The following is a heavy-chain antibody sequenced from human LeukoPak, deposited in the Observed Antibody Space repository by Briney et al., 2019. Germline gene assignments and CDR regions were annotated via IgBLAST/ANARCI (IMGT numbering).Heavy chain of an antibody. CDR3: TKTGGPWD. V-gene: IGHV3-53*01. CDR1: GFTFSNSF. D-gene: IGHD7-27*01. Sequence: GGSLRLSCAASGFTFSNSFMSRIRQAPGKGLEWVSVIYSDGTSYYADSVKARFSISRDNSKNSLYLQMNSQRVEDTAMYYCTKTGGPWDWGQGTLVTVSS. CDR2: IYSDGTS. J-gene: IGHJ4*02.